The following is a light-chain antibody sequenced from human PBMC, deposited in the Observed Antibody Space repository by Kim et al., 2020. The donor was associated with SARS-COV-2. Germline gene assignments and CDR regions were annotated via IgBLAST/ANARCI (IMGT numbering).Light chain of an antibody. CDR2: GTS. CDR1: QSFGSN. V-gene: IGKV3-15*01. J-gene: IGKJ2*02. CDR3: QQYNNWPLPCT. Sequence: PGERATLSCRASQSFGSNLAWYQQKPGQAPRLLFYGTSIRATGTPARFSGSGSGTEFTLTISSLQSEDFAVYYCQQYNNWPLPCTFGQGTKVDIK.